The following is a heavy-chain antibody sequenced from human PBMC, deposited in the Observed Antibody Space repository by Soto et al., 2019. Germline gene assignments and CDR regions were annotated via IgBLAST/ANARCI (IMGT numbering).Heavy chain of an antibody. CDR1: GYTFTGYY. J-gene: IGHJ6*02. CDR2: INPNSGGT. Sequence: QVQLVQSGAEVKKPGASVKVACKASGYTFTGYYMHWVRQAPGQGLEWMGWINPNSGGTNNAQKFQGRVTMTNDTSIRTAYMELSRLRSDNTAVYYCARDPPQLTTAAYYYYGMDVWGQGTTVTVSS. D-gene: IGHD4-17*01. V-gene: IGHV1-2*02. CDR3: ARDPPQLTTAAYYYYGMDV.